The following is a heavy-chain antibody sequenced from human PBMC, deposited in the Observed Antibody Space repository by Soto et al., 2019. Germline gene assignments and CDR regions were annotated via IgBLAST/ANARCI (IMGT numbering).Heavy chain of an antibody. Sequence: PSETLSLTCTVSGGSISSSSYYWGWIRQPPGKGLEWIGSIYYSGSTYYNPSLKSRVTISVDTSKNQFSLKLSSVTAADTAVYYCASQDGVGYSYGQSFDYWGQGTLVTVSS. V-gene: IGHV4-39*01. J-gene: IGHJ4*02. D-gene: IGHD5-18*01. CDR3: ASQDGVGYSYGQSFDY. CDR1: GGSISSSSYY. CDR2: IYYSGST.